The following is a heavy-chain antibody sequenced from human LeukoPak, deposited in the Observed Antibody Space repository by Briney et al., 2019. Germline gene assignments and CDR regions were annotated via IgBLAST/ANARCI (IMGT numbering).Heavy chain of an antibody. D-gene: IGHD3-10*01. CDR2: INHSGST. J-gene: IGHJ4*02. Sequence: SETLSLTCAVYGGSFSGYYWSWIRQPPEKGLEWIGEINHSGSTNYNPSLKSRVTISVDTSKDQFSLKLSSVTAADTAVYYCARSRRPSMVRGGPFDYWGQGTLVTVSS. CDR1: GGSFSGYY. CDR3: ARSRRPSMVRGGPFDY. V-gene: IGHV4-34*01.